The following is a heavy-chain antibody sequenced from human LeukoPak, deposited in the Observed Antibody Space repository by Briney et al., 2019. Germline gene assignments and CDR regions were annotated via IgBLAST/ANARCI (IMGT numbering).Heavy chain of an antibody. D-gene: IGHD1-26*01. Sequence: SVKVSCKASGGTFSSYAISWVRQAPGQGLEWMGGIIPIFGTANYAQKFQGRITITTDESTSTAYMELSSLRSEDTAVYYCARGLGATHYYYYYYMDVWGKGTTVTVSS. CDR3: ARGLGATHYYYYYYMDV. CDR1: GGTFSSYA. CDR2: IIPIFGTA. V-gene: IGHV1-69*05. J-gene: IGHJ6*03.